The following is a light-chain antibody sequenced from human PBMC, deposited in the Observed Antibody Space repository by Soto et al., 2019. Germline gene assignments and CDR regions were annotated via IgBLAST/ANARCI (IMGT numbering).Light chain of an antibody. CDR2: DAS. CDR3: QQPSP. CDR1: QSVSSY. Sequence: EIVLTQSPATLSLSPGERATLSCRASQSVSSYLAWYQQKPGQAPRLLIYDASNRATGIPARFSGSGSGTDFTLTISSLEPEYFAVYYCQQPSPFGQGTRLEIK. J-gene: IGKJ5*01. V-gene: IGKV3-11*01.